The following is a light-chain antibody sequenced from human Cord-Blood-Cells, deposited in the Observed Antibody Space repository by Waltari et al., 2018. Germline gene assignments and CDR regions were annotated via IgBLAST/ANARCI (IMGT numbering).Light chain of an antibody. CDR1: SSDVGGYNY. CDR3: SSYTSSSTLV. Sequence: QSALTPPASVSGCAGQSITIPCTGTSSDVGGYNYVSWYQQHPGKAPKLMIYDVSNRPSGVSNRFSGSKSGNTASLTISGLQAEDEADYYCSSYTSSSTLVFGGGTKLTVL. J-gene: IGLJ3*02. CDR2: DVS. V-gene: IGLV2-14*01.